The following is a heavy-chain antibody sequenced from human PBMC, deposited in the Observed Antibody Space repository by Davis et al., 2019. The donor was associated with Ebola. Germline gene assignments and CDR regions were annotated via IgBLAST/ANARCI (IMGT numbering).Heavy chain of an antibody. J-gene: IGHJ4*02. D-gene: IGHD4-11*01. CDR2: INSDGSST. V-gene: IGHV3-74*01. Sequence: GESLKISCAASGFTVSSNYMSWVRQAPGKGLVWVSRINSDGSSTSYADSVKGRFTISRDNAKNTLYLQMNSLRAEDTAVYYCARVGYSTEFDYWGQGTLVTVSS. CDR1: GFTVSSNY. CDR3: ARVGYSTEFDY.